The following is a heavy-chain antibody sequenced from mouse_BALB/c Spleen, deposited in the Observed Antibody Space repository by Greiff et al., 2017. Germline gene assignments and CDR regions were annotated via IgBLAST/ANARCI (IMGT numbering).Heavy chain of an antibody. D-gene: IGHD1-1*01. CDR1: GFSLTSYG. CDR2: IWAGGST. J-gene: IGHJ3*01. CDR3: AREAYGSSSFAY. Sequence: VQLKESGPGLVAPSQSLSITCTVSGFSLTSYGVHWVRQPPGKGLEWLGVIWAGGSTNYNSALMSRLSISKDNSKSQVFLKMNSLQTDDTAMYYCAREAYGSSSFAYWGQGTLVTVSA. V-gene: IGHV2-9*02.